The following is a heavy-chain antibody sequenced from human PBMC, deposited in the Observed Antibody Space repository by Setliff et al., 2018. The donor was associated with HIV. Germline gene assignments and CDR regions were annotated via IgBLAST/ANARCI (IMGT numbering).Heavy chain of an antibody. V-gene: IGHV4-34*01. CDR3: ASRRGIEFYFDI. CDR2: INHGGDT. D-gene: IGHD3-10*01. CDR1: GGSFSGYY. Sequence: ETLSLTCAVYGGSFSGYYWSWIRQPPGKGLEWIGEINHGGDTNYNPSLKSRVTISVGSSYNHFSLKLSSVTAADTGVYYCASRRGIEFYFDIWGQGTPVTVSS. J-gene: IGHJ4*02.